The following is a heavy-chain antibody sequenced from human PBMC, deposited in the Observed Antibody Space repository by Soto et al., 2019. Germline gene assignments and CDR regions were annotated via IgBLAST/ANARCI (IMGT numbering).Heavy chain of an antibody. CDR2: IWFDGSKE. CDR1: GFTFSSYG. D-gene: IGHD2-2*01. J-gene: IGHJ5*01. V-gene: IGHV3-33*01. Sequence: QVELVESGGGVVQPGGSLRLACAASGFTFSSYGMHWVRQAPGKGLEWVAVIWFDGSKEFYAASVEGRFTISRDNSKNMVYLEMNSPRDVDTAVYYCARAVPAAKGWFDSWGQGNVVTVSS. CDR3: ARAVPAAKGWFDS.